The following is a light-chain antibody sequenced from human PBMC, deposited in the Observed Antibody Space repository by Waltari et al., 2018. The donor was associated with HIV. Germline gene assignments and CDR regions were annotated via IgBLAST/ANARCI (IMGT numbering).Light chain of an antibody. CDR2: DAS. V-gene: IGKV1-33*01. Sequence: DIQMTQSPSSLSASAGDRVTITCQASQDIKKFLNWFQQKPGRAPNLLIYDASSLDAGVPSRFAGSGSGTDFTLTITSLQPEDIATYYCLQYDNLPYTFGQGTRLEI. CDR3: LQYDNLPYT. CDR1: QDIKKF. J-gene: IGKJ2*01.